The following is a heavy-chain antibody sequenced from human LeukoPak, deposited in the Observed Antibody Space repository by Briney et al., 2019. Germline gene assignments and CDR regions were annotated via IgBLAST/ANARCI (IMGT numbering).Heavy chain of an antibody. D-gene: IGHD3-9*01. V-gene: IGHV3-21*04. CDR1: GFTFSNYT. Sequence: GGSLRLSCAASGFTFSNYTVNWVRQAPGKGLEWVSSISSSGTYINYADSVKGRFTISRDNAKNSLYLQMNSLRAEDTAVYYCAISPPYDILTGHWGQGTLVTVSS. CDR3: AISPPYDILTGH. J-gene: IGHJ4*02. CDR2: ISSSGTYI.